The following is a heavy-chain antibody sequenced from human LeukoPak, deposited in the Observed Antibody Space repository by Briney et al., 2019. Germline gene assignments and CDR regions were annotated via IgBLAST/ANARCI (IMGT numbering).Heavy chain of an antibody. V-gene: IGHV3-48*03. CDR3: ARDSSGYFHWFDP. D-gene: IGHD3-22*01. J-gene: IGHJ5*02. Sequence: GGSLRLSCAASGFTFSSYEMNWVRQAPGKGLEWVSYISSSGSTIYYADSVKDRFTISRDNAKNSLYLQMNSLRAEDTAVYYCARDSSGYFHWFDPWGQGTLVTVSS. CDR1: GFTFSSYE. CDR2: ISSSGSTI.